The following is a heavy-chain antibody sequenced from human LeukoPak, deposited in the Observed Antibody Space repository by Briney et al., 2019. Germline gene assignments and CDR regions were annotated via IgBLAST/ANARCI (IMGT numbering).Heavy chain of an antibody. V-gene: IGHV1-69*13. CDR3: ARRGEVATISVYYYYGMDV. D-gene: IGHD5-12*01. CDR1: GGTFSSYA. CDR2: IIPIFGTA. J-gene: IGHJ6*02. Sequence: SVNVSCTASGGTFSSYAISWVRQAPGQGLEWMGGIIPIFGTANYAQKFQGRVTITADESTSTAYMELSSLRSEDTAVYYCARRGEVATISVYYYYGMDVWGQGTTVTVSS.